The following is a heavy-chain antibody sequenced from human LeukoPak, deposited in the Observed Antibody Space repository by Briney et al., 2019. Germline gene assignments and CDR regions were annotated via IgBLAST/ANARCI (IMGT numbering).Heavy chain of an antibody. D-gene: IGHD2-15*01. CDR2: INPTGGST. Sequence: ASVKVSCKASVYTFTSYFMHWVRQAPGQGLEWMGVINPTGGSTSYAQKFQGRVTMTRDTSTSTVYMELSSLRPEDTAVYYCARVVWDCTGGSCYSEATRQGDWYFDLWGRGTLVTVSS. V-gene: IGHV1-46*01. J-gene: IGHJ2*01. CDR1: VYTFTSYF. CDR3: ARVVWDCTGGSCYSEATRQGDWYFDL.